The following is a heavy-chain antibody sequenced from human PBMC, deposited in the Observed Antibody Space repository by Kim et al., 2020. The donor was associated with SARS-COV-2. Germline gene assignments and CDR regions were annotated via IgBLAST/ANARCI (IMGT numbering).Heavy chain of an antibody. CDR3: ARDPLRYFDWLDYDYYYYYGMDV. V-gene: IGHV3-48*04. CDR2: IIIMNRTR. D-gene: IGHD3-9*01. J-gene: IGHJ6*02. Sequence: GGSLRLSCAASGFTFSSYSMNCVLQAPVKVLNGVSDIIIMNRTRDGADAGNYRFTSPRDNAKNSLYLQLNSLRAEDTAVYYCARDPLRYFDWLDYDYYYYYGMDVWGQGTTVTVSS. CDR1: GFTFSSYS.